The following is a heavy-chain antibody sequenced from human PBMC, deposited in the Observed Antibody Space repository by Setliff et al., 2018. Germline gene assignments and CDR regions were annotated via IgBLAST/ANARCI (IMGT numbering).Heavy chain of an antibody. CDR2: INWSGEII. J-gene: IGHJ3*02. CDR1: GFTFDNHA. CDR3: IRDWGEAGSTNAFDI. D-gene: IGHD1-26*01. V-gene: IGHV3-9*01. Sequence: GGSLRLSCEVSGFTFDNHAMHWVRQAPGKGLEWVSGINWSGEIIGYADSVKGRFTFSRDNAKNTVYLQLNRLRADDTAVYYCIRDWGEAGSTNAFDIWGQGTVVTVS.